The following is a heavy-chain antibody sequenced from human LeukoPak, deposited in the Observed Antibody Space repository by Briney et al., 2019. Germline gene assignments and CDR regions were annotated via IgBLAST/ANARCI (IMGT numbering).Heavy chain of an antibody. CDR3: AQWLQDYFDY. V-gene: IGHV4-39*01. CDR2: IYYSGST. D-gene: IGHD3-22*01. J-gene: IGHJ4*02. Sequence: AETLCLSCTVSGGSISSSSYYWGWIRQPPGKGLEWIGSIYYSGSTYYNPSLKSRVTISVDTSKNQFSLKLSSVTAADTAVYYCAQWLQDYFDYWGQGTLVTVSS. CDR1: GGSISSSSYY.